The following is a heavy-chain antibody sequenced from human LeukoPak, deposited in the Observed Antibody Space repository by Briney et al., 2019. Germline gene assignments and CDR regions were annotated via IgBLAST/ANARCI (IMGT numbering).Heavy chain of an antibody. CDR3: ARLLGSNTNYFDY. CDR1: GGSFSGYY. D-gene: IGHD4-23*01. V-gene: IGHV4-34*01. J-gene: IGHJ4*02. Sequence: SETLSLTCAVYGGSFSGYYWTWIRQPPGKGLEWIGEINHSGSTNYNPSLNSRATISVDTSKNQFSLKLSSVTAADTAVYYCARLLGSNTNYFDYWGQGTLVTVSS. CDR2: INHSGST.